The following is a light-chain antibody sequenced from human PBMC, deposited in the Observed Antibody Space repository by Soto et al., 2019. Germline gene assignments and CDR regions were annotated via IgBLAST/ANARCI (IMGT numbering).Light chain of an antibody. J-gene: IGKJ3*01. V-gene: IGKV1-27*01. CDR1: QSVSSN. CDR3: QKYTRAPFT. CDR2: AAS. Sequence: MTQSPATLSVSPGERATLSCRASQSVSSNLAWYQQKPGQVPKLLIYAASTLQSGVPSRFSGSGSGTDFTLTISSLQPEDVATYFCQKYTRAPFTFGPGTKVDIK.